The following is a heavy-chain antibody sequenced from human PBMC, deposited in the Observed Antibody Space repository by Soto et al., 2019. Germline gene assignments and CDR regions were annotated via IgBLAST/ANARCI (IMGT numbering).Heavy chain of an antibody. CDR2: ISNSGGRT. Sequence: EVQLLESGGGLVQPGGSLRLSCAASGFTFSNYPMSWVRQAAGKGLEWVSSISNSGGRTNYADSVKGRFTISRDNSKNTLYLQMNSLRAEDTAVYYCAKEWYGMDVWGQGTTVTVSS. V-gene: IGHV3-23*01. J-gene: IGHJ6*02. CDR1: GFTFSNYP. CDR3: AKEWYGMDV.